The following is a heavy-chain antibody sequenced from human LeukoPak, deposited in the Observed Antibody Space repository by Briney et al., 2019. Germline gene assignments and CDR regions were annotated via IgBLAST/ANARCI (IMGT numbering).Heavy chain of an antibody. V-gene: IGHV3-21*01. J-gene: IGHJ4*02. D-gene: IGHD3-22*01. Sequence: PGGSLRLSCAASGFTFSTYSMNWVRQAPGEGLEWVSSISGSSIYIYYADSVKGGFTISRDNAKNSLYLQLNSLRAEDTAVYYCARDPPYYDGSGYYYDYWGQGTLVTVSS. CDR2: ISGSSIYI. CDR1: GFTFSTYS. CDR3: ARDPPYYDGSGYYYDY.